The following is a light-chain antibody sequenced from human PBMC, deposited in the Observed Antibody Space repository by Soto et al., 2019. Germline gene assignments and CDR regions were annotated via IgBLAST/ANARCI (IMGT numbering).Light chain of an antibody. J-gene: IGLJ1*01. Sequence: QSAPTQPASVSGSPGQSITISCTATSSDVGGYNYVSWYQQHPGKAPKLMIYDVSNRPSGVSNRFSDSKSGNTASLPISGLQAEDEDDYYCSSYTSSSTNVFGTGTKLTVL. CDR2: DVS. V-gene: IGLV2-14*01. CDR3: SSYTSSSTNV. CDR1: SSDVGGYNY.